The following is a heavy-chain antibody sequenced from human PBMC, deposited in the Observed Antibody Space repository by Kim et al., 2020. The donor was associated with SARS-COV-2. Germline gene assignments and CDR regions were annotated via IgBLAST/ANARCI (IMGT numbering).Heavy chain of an antibody. CDR3: ARGGSGWYL. V-gene: IGHV1-69*01. D-gene: IGHD6-19*01. J-gene: IGHJ4*02. Sequence: FGTSNYAQKFQGRVTITADEPTSTGYMELSSLRSDDTAVYYCARGGSGWYLWGQGTLVTVSS. CDR2: FGTS.